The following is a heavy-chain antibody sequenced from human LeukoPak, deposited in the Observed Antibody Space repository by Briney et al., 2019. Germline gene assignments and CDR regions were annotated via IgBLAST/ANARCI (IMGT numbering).Heavy chain of an antibody. J-gene: IGHJ4*02. V-gene: IGHV3-23*01. CDR2: ISGSGANT. Sequence: GGSLRLSCAASGFTFSSYAMSWLRQAPGKGLEWVSVISGSGANTYYADSVKGRFTISRDNSKNALYLQMNSLRAEDTAVFFCAKSLTTVKRGNFDSWGQGTLVTVSS. CDR3: AKSLTTVKRGNFDS. D-gene: IGHD4-17*01. CDR1: GFTFSSYA.